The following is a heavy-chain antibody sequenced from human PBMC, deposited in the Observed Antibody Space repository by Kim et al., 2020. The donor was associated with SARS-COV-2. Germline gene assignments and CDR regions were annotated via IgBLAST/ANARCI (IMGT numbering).Heavy chain of an antibody. D-gene: IGHD3-22*01. CDR1: GFTFSSYA. J-gene: IGHJ4*02. V-gene: IGHV3-23*01. Sequence: GGSLRLSCAASGFTFSSYAMSWVRQAPGKGLEWVSAISGSGDSTYYADSVKGRFTISRDNSKNTLYLQMNSLRAEDTAVYYCAKDLDYYDSSGYHGGFDYWGQGTLVTVSS. CDR3: AKDLDYYDSSGYHGGFDY. CDR2: ISGSGDST.